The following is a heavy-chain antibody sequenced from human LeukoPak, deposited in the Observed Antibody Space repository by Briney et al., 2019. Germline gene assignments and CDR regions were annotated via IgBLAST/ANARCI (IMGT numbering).Heavy chain of an antibody. D-gene: IGHD5-18*01. CDR3: TTGGYRYGDDY. CDR2: FKSKTDGGTI. J-gene: IGHJ4*02. Sequence: GGSLRLSCAASGFTFSSYAMSWVRQAPGKGLEWVGRFKSKTDGGTIDYAAPVKGRFTISRDDSKNTLYLQMNSLKTEDTAVYYCTTGGYRYGDDYWGQGTLVTVSS. V-gene: IGHV3-15*01. CDR1: GFTFSSYA.